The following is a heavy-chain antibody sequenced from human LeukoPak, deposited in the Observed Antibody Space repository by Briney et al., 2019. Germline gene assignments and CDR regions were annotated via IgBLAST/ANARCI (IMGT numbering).Heavy chain of an antibody. V-gene: IGHV4-30-4*08. CDR3: ARTIIIPRYYGFDV. D-gene: IGHD3-10*01. CDR1: GGSISSGGYY. CDR2: IYHSGTT. Sequence: SETLSLTCTVSGGSISSGGYYWSWIRQTPGKGLEWIGYIYHSGTTTYNPSLNGRVTMSVDTSKNLLSLTLTSVTAADTAVYYCARTIIIPRYYGFDVWGQGTTVTVSS. J-gene: IGHJ6*02.